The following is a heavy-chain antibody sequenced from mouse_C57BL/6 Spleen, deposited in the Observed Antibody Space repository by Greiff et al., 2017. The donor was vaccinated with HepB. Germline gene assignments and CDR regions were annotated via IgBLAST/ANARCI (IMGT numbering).Heavy chain of an antibody. D-gene: IGHD6-2*01. J-gene: IGHJ1*03. Sequence: VQLQQSGAELVRPGASVTLSCKASGYTFTDYEMHWVKQTPVHGLEWIGAIDPETGGTAYNQKFKGKAILTADKSSSTAYMELRSLTSEDSAVYYCTGEGGSLGYFDVWGTGTTVTVSS. V-gene: IGHV1-15*01. CDR2: IDPETGGT. CDR1: GYTFTDYE. CDR3: TGEGGSLGYFDV.